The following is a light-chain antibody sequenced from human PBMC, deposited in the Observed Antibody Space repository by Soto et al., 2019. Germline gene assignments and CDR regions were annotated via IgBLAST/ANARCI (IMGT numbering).Light chain of an antibody. CDR1: QSVSSSY. V-gene: IGKV3-20*01. J-gene: IGKJ1*01. CDR3: QQYVSSFWT. Sequence: EIVLTQSPGTLSLSPGERATLSCRASQSVSSSYLAWYQQKPGQAPRLLIYGASTRATGIPDRFSGSGSGTDFTLTISRLEPEDFAVYYCQQYVSSFWTFGQGTKVEVK. CDR2: GAS.